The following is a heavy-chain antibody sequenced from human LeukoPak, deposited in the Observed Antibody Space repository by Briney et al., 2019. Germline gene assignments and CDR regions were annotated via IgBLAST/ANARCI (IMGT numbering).Heavy chain of an antibody. CDR2: ISSSGSTI. Sequence: GGSLRLSCAASGFTFSSYEMNWVRQAPGKGLEWVSYISSSGSTIYYADSVKGRFTISRDNAKNSLYLQMNSLRAEDTAVYYCARTYYDGFDPWGQGTLVTVSS. V-gene: IGHV3-48*03. CDR1: GFTFSSYE. J-gene: IGHJ5*02. CDR3: ARTYYDGFDP. D-gene: IGHD3-22*01.